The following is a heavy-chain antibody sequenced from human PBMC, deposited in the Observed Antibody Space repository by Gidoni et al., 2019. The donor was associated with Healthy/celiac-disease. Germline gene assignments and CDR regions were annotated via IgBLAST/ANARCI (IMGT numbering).Heavy chain of an antibody. CDR3: ARDIDYLDEAFDI. V-gene: IGHV1-3*05. Sequence: QVQLVQSGAEEKKPGSSVLVSCQASGSTFTIYAMHWLRQAPGQRLEWRGWINDGNGNTKYSQKFQGRDTITRDKSESTAYMEVSSLRYEDTAVYYCARDIDYLDEAFDIWGQGTMVTVSS. CDR2: INDGNGNT. J-gene: IGHJ3*02. D-gene: IGHD4-17*01. CDR1: GSTFTIYA.